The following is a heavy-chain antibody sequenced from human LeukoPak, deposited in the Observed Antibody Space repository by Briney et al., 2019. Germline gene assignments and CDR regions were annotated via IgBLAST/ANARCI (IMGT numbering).Heavy chain of an antibody. V-gene: IGHV1-2*06. CDR1: GYTFTGYY. Sequence: ASVKVSCKASGYTFTGYYMHWVRQAPGQGLGWMGRINPNSGGTNYAQKFQGRVTMTMDTSISKAYLELSRLRSDGTAVYYCARVSGSGSYYEKLYYFDYWGQGTLVTVSS. J-gene: IGHJ4*02. CDR2: INPNSGGT. CDR3: ARVSGSGSYYEKLYYFDY. D-gene: IGHD3-10*01.